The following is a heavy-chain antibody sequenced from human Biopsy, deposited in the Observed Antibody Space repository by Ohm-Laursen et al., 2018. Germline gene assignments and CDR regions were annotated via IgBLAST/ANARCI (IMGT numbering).Heavy chain of an antibody. V-gene: IGHV1-69*06. D-gene: IGHD4-17*01. J-gene: IGHJ4*02. Sequence: ASVKVSCKASGGSFSDYGLSWVRQAPGRGLEWMGRVIPISNTANYAQNFQDRLTITADRSTNTAYMEPNSLRSEDTAVYFCATLTEDYGASPDSWGQGTLVVVSS. CDR3: ATLTEDYGASPDS. CDR2: VIPISNTA. CDR1: GGSFSDYG.